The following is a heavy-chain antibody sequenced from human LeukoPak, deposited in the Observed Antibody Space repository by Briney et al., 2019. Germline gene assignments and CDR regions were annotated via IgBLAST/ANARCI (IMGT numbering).Heavy chain of an antibody. J-gene: IGHJ4*02. V-gene: IGHV3-30-3*01. CDR3: ARDLGSGSPLDY. CDR2: ISYDGSNK. D-gene: IGHD3-10*01. CDR1: GCTFSSYA. Sequence: GGSLRLSCAASGCTFSSYAMHWVRQAPGKGLEWVAVISYDGSNKYYADSVKGRFTISRDNSKNTLYLQMNSLRAEDTAVYYCARDLGSGSPLDYWGQGTLVTVSS.